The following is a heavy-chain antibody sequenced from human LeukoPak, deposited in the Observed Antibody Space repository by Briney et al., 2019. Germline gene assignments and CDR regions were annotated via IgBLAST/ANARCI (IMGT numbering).Heavy chain of an antibody. V-gene: IGHV3-23*01. J-gene: IGHJ4*02. CDR2: IGGGDDIT. Sequence: GDSLRLSCAASGFTFGKYIMTWVRQAPGNGLEWVSSIGGGDDITFYADSVKGRFRISRDDSKNTVFLQISSLRVEDTGIYYCAKWGGTKTIGTIWYGPLDYWGQGTQVIASS. D-gene: IGHD6-13*01. CDR3: AKWGGTKTIGTIWYGPLDY. CDR1: GFTFGKYI.